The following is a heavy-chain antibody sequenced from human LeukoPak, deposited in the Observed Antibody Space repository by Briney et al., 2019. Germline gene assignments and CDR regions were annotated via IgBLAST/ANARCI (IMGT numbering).Heavy chain of an antibody. CDR1: GYTLTELS. D-gene: IGHD3-22*01. CDR2: FDPEDGET. CDR3: ATPNYYDSSGYYYY. J-gene: IGHJ4*02. V-gene: IGHV1-24*01. Sequence: ASVKVPCKVSGYTLTELSMHWVRQAPGKGLEWMGGFDPEDGETIYAQKFQGRVTMTEDTSTDTAYMELSSLRSEDTAVYYCATPNYYDSSGYYYYWGQGTLVTVSS.